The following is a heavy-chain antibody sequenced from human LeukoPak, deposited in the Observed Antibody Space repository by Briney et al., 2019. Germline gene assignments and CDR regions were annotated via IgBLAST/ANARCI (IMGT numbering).Heavy chain of an antibody. CDR1: GGSISSYY. V-gene: IGHV4-59*01. CDR2: IYYSGST. CDR3: ARQFLAYDSSGNTNWFDT. J-gene: IGHJ5*02. D-gene: IGHD3-22*01. Sequence: SETLSLTCTVSGGSISSYYSSWIRQPPGKGLEWIGYIYYSGSTNYNPSPKSRVTISVDTSKNQFSLKLSSVTAADTAVYHYARQFLAYDSSGNTNWFDTWGQGTLVTVSS.